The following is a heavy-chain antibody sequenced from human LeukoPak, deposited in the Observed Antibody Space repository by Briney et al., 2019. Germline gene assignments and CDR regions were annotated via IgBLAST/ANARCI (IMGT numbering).Heavy chain of an antibody. CDR1: GFTFEDYG. D-gene: IGHD4-11*01. CDR2: INWHGGST. J-gene: IGHJ4*02. Sequence: GGSLRLSCVASGFTFEDYGMSWVRQPAGKGLEWVSSINWHGGSTHYAESVKGRFTISRDNAKSSLFLQMNSLRAEDTALYYCARANYSPYYFDYWGQGTLVTVSS. V-gene: IGHV3-20*04. CDR3: ARANYSPYYFDY.